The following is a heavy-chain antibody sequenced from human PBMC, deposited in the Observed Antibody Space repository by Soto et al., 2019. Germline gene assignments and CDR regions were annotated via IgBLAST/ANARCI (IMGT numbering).Heavy chain of an antibody. D-gene: IGHD6-6*01. CDR3: ARDPRYSSTYSSSFPFDY. J-gene: IGHJ4*02. V-gene: IGHV3-21*01. Sequence: PGGSLRLSCAASGFTFSSYSMNWVRQAPGKGLEWVSSISSSSSYIYYADSVKGRFTISRDNAKNSLYLQMNSLRAEDTAVYYCARDPRYSSTYSSSFPFDYWGQGTQVTVSS. CDR2: ISSSSSYI. CDR1: GFTFSSYS.